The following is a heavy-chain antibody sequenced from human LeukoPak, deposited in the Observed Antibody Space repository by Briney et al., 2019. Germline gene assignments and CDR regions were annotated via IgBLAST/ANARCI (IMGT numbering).Heavy chain of an antibody. CDR1: GFTFSRYG. D-gene: IGHD5-18*01. CDR2: IWYDASNK. CDR3: GRGNGHSYGYFDY. V-gene: IGHV3-33*01. J-gene: IGHJ4*02. Sequence: PGGSLRLSCAASGFTFSRYGMHWVRQAPGKGLEWVAVIWYDASNKYYADSVKGRFTISRDNSKNTLYLEMNSLRAEDTAVYYSGRGNGHSYGYFDYWGQGTLVTVSS.